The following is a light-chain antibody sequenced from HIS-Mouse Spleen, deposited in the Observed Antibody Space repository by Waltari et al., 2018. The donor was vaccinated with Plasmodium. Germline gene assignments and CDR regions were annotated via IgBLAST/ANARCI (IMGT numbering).Light chain of an antibody. J-gene: IGLJ3*02. V-gene: IGLV3-10*01. CDR1: ALPTKY. Sequence: SYELTQPPSVSVSPGQTARITCSGDALPTKYAYCYQQKSGQAPVLVIYEDSKRPPGIPERFSGSSSGTMATLTISGAQVEDEADYYCYSTDSSGNHRVFGGGTKLTVL. CDR2: EDS. CDR3: YSTDSSGNHRV.